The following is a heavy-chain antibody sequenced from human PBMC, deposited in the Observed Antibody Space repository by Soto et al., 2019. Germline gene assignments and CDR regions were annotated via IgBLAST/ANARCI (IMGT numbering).Heavy chain of an antibody. CDR3: VKADYGDYAGIGWFAS. D-gene: IGHD4-17*01. Sequence: DVQLLESGGGLVQPGRSLRLFCAASGIPLDDYAMHSVRQVPGKGLEWVASISWNSGTSAYADSVKGRFSISRDNAKTSLYLQMNSLRPEDTALYYCVKADYGDYAGIGWFASWGQGTLVTVSS. V-gene: IGHV3-9*01. J-gene: IGHJ5*01. CDR1: GIPLDDYA. CDR2: ISWNSGTS.